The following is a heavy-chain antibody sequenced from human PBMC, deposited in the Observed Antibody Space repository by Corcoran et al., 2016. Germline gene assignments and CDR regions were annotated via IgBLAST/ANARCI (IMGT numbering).Heavy chain of an antibody. Sequence: EVQLVESGGGLVQPGGSLRLSCAASGFTFSSYWMSWVRQAPGKGLEWVANIKQDGSEKYYVDSVKGRFTISRDNAKNSLYLQMNSLRAEDTAVYYCRRETRESTEYYYYYGMDVWGQGTTVTVSS. CDR1: GFTFSSYW. V-gene: IGHV3-7*03. CDR2: IKQDGSEK. CDR3: RRETRESTEYYYYYGMDV. J-gene: IGHJ6*02.